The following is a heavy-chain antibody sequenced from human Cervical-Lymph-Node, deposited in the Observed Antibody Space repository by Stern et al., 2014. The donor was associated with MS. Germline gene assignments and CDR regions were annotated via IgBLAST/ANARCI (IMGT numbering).Heavy chain of an antibody. CDR1: GYTFIDYY. Sequence: EVQLVQSGAEVKEPGATVKISCKVSGYTFIDYYLHWVRQAPGKGLEWMGLVDPKDGATKLSERFQDRFTITADTSIATAYMDLSGLRSEDTAIYYVTSRNFGPWGQGTLVTVSS. D-gene: IGHD1-1*01. J-gene: IGHJ5*02. V-gene: IGHV1-69-2*01. CDR2: VDPKDGAT. CDR3: TSRNFGP.